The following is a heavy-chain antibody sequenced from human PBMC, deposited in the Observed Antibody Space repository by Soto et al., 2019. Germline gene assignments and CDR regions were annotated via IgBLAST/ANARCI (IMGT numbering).Heavy chain of an antibody. J-gene: IGHJ5*02. D-gene: IGHD4-17*01. CDR1: GYSISSGYF. Sequence: SETLSLTCAVSGYSISSGYFWGWIRQPPGKGLEWIGSIYYSGSTYYNPSLKSRVTISVDRSKNQFSLKLSSVTAADTAVYYCARTHYGDSPNWFDPWGQGTLVTVSS. CDR3: ARTHYGDSPNWFDP. V-gene: IGHV4-38-2*01. CDR2: IYYSGST.